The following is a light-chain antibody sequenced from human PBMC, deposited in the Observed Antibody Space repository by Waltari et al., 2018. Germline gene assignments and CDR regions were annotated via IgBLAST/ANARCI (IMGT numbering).Light chain of an antibody. CDR1: HSVLYRSSNKNF. CDR2: WAS. J-gene: IGKJ3*01. CDR3: QQYYSTIFT. Sequence: DIVLTQSPDSLSVSLGLTATINSKSSHSVLYRSSNKNFLAWYQQKPGQPPKLLIYWASTRESGVPDRFSGSGSGTDFTLTISSLQAEDVAVYYCQQYYSTIFTFGHGTKVDIK. V-gene: IGKV4-1*01.